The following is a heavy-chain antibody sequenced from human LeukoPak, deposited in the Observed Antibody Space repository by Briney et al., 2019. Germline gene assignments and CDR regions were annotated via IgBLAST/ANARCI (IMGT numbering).Heavy chain of an antibody. V-gene: IGHV4-34*01. CDR1: GGSFSGYY. CDR3: ARVRAQGTVPYYYYYGMDV. CDR2: INHSGST. D-gene: IGHD4-17*01. J-gene: IGHJ6*02. Sequence: SETLSLTCAVYGGSFSGYYWSWIRQPPGKGLEWIGEINHSGSTNYNPSLKSRVTISVDTSKNQFSLKLSSVTAADTAVYYCARVRAQGTVPYYYYYGMDVWGQGTTVTVSS.